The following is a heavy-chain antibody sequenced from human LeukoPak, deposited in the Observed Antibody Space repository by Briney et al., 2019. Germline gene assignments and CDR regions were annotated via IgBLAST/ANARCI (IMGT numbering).Heavy chain of an antibody. CDR1: GFSFNTHS. D-gene: IGHD3-22*01. J-gene: IGHJ4*02. V-gene: IGHV3-48*04. Sequence: PGGSLRLSCAASGFSFNTHSMTWVRLAPGKGLEWLSFISISGSSRHYADSVKGRFTISRDNAENSVYLQMNSLRTEDTAVYYCAREGIPHYSDNTGYFFGQFWGQGTRVTVSS. CDR3: AREGIPHYSDNTGYFFGQF. CDR2: ISISGSSR.